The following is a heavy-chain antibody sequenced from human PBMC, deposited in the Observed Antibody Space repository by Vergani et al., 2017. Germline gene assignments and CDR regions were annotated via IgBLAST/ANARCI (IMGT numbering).Heavy chain of an antibody. D-gene: IGHD6-19*01. CDR2: LSASDRRT. Sequence: EVQLLESGGDLVQPGGSLRLSCAASGFTFIMHAMSWVRQAPGKGLEWVSTLSASDRRTHYADSVKGRFTISRDISENTLFLHMNSLRPEDKAVYYCEKVGRSEVAGTFGAFDIWGQGTMVTVSS. J-gene: IGHJ3*02. CDR3: EKVGRSEVAGTFGAFDI. V-gene: IGHV3-23*01. CDR1: GFTFIMHA.